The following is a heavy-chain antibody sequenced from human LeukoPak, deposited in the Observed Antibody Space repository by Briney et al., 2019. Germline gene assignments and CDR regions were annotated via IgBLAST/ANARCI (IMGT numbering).Heavy chain of an antibody. V-gene: IGHV1-69*01. CDR2: IIPIFGTA. J-gene: IGHJ4*02. CDR1: GGTFSSYA. CDR3: WGGGWKKPFDY. D-gene: IGHD2-21*01. Sequence: ASVKVSCKTSGGTFSSYAISWVRQAPGQGLEWMGGIIPIFGTANYAQKFQGRVTITADESTSTAYMELSSLRSEDTAVYYCWGGGWKKPFDYWGQGTLVTVSS.